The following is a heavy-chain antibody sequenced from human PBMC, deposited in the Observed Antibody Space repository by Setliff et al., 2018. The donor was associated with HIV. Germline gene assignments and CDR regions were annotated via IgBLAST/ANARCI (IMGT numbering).Heavy chain of an antibody. CDR2: INTANYKT. D-gene: IGHD4-17*01. J-gene: IGHJ4*02. Sequence: ASVKVSCKAFGYTFSTNAIHWVRQAPGQRLEWMGWINTANYKTKYSQKFQGRVTMTRDTSISTAYMELSRLRSDDTAVYYCARSTTADWGQGTMVTVSS. CDR1: GYTFSTNA. V-gene: IGHV1-3*04. CDR3: ARSTTAD.